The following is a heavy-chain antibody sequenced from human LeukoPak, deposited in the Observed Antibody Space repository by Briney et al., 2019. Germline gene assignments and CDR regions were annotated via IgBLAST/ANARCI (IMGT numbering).Heavy chain of an antibody. V-gene: IGHV1-46*01. D-gene: IGHD3-22*01. J-gene: IGHJ4*02. CDR2: INPSGGST. CDR1: GGTFSSYA. Sequence: ASVKVSCKASGGTFSSYAISWVRQAPGQGLEWMGIINPSGGSTSYAQKFQGRVTMTRDTSTSTVYMELSSLRSGDTAVYYCARGWYYDSSGYYENNDFDYWGQGTLVTVSS. CDR3: ARGWYYDSSGYYENNDFDY.